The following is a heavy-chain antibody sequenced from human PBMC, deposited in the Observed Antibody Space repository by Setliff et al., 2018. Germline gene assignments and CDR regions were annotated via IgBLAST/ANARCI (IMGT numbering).Heavy chain of an antibody. D-gene: IGHD2-21*01. J-gene: IGHJ3*02. CDR2: INHSGST. V-gene: IGHV4-34*01. Sequence: SETLSLTCAVYGGSFSGYYWSWIRQPPGKGLEWIGEINHSGSTNYNPSPKSRVTISVDTSKNQFSLKLSSVTAADTAVYYCARVPLMIANRHAFDIWGQGTMVTVSS. CDR3: ARVPLMIANRHAFDI. CDR1: GGSFSGYY.